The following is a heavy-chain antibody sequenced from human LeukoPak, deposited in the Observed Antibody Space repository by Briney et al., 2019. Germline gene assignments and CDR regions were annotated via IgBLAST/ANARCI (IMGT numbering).Heavy chain of an antibody. V-gene: IGHV3-21*01. D-gene: IGHD6-13*01. J-gene: IGHJ4*02. Sequence: GGSLRLPCVASGFTFSTYTMNWVRQAPGKGLEWVSSIIDSTYKYYADSVKGRFTISRDNAKNSLYLQMNSLRAEDTAVYYCARELPAAGTAPGIGDYWGQGTLVTVSS. CDR3: ARELPAAGTAPGIGDY. CDR2: IIDSTYK. CDR1: GFTFSTYT.